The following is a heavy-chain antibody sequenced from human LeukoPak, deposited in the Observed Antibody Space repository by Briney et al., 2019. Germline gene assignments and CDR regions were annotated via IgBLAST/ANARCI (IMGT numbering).Heavy chain of an antibody. CDR1: GYTFTDYT. CDR3: ARSRGVMPLAGTIRSLDFYYYGLDV. Sequence: GASVKVSCKASGYTFTDYTITWVRLAPGQGLEWMGWIRDYNGNTNYAQKVQGRVTMTTDTSSSTAYMELRSLRSDDTAVYYCARSRGVMPLAGTIRSLDFYYYGLDVWGQGTTVTVSS. CDR2: IRDYNGNT. D-gene: IGHD1-1*01. V-gene: IGHV1-18*01. J-gene: IGHJ6*02.